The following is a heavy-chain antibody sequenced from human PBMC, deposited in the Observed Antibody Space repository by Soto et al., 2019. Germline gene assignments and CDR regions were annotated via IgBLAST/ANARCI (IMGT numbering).Heavy chain of an antibody. CDR2: IYSGGGT. CDR1: GFTVSNNY. V-gene: IGHV3-53*01. CDR3: ARNGWGMATVGM. D-gene: IGHD4-4*01. J-gene: IGHJ4*02. Sequence: EVQLVESGGGLVQPGGSLRLSCAASGFTVSNNYMNWFRLAPGKGLEWVSLIYSGGGTYYADSVKGRFTISRDNSKNTLYLQMNSLRAEETTVYYCARNGWGMATVGMWGPGTLVTVSS.